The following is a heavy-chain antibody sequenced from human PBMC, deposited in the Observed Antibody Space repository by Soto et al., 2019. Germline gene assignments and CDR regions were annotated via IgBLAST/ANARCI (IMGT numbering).Heavy chain of an antibody. CDR2: ISSSSSTI. D-gene: IGHD3-9*01. J-gene: IGHJ4*02. Sequence: GGSLRLSCAASGFTFSSYSMNWVRQAPGKGLEWVSYISSSSSTIYYADPVKGRFTISRDNAKNSLYLQMNSLRAEDTAVYYCARDFRRTYYDILTGYEYWGQGTLVTVSS. CDR3: ARDFRRTYYDILTGYEY. CDR1: GFTFSSYS. V-gene: IGHV3-48*01.